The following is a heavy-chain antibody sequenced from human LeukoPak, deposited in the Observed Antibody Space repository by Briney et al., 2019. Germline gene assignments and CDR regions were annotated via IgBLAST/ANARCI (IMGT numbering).Heavy chain of an antibody. V-gene: IGHV1-18*01. Sequence: GASVKVSCKASGYTFTSYGISWVRQAPGQGHEWMGWISAYNGNTNYAQKLQGRVTMTTDTSTSTAYMELRSLRSDDTAVYYCARPAAYYDFWSGYQYYMDVWGKGTTVTVSS. J-gene: IGHJ6*03. CDR2: ISAYNGNT. CDR3: ARPAAYYDFWSGYQYYMDV. CDR1: GYTFTSYG. D-gene: IGHD3-3*01.